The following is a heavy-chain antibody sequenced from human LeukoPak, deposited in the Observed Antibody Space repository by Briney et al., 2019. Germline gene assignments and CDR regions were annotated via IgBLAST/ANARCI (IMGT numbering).Heavy chain of an antibody. Sequence: ASVKVSCKASGYTFTHYYIHWVRQAPGQGLEWMGWINPNSGGTNSAQKFQGRVTMTRDTSISTAYMELSSLRSDDTAVYYCAVLEQLTDYWGQGTLVTVSS. CDR1: GYTFTHYY. CDR3: AVLEQLTDY. D-gene: IGHD1-1*01. J-gene: IGHJ4*02. CDR2: INPNSGGT. V-gene: IGHV1-2*02.